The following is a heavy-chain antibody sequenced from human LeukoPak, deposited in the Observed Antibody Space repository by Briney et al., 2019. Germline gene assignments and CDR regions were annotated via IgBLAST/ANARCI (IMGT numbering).Heavy chain of an antibody. J-gene: IGHJ5*02. CDR1: GGSISISSYY. V-gene: IGHV4-39*07. CDR3: ARHQEGVSGHDRGNWFDP. CDR2: IYYSGST. D-gene: IGHD5-12*01. Sequence: PSETLSLTCTVSGGSISISSYYWGWIRQPPGKGLEWIGSIYYSGSTYYNPSLKGRVTISVDTSKNQFSLKLSSVTAADTAVYYCARHQEGVSGHDRGNWFDPWGQGTLVTVSS.